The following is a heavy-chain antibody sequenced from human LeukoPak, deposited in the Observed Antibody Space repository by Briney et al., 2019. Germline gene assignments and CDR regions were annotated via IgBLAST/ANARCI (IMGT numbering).Heavy chain of an antibody. CDR1: GDSISGYY. J-gene: IGHJ4*02. D-gene: IGHD1-26*01. CDR3: ARAAATTRNGFGY. V-gene: IGHV4-59*12. CDR2: IYYSGNT. Sequence: SETLSLTCTVSGDSISGYYWSWIRQPPGKGLEWIGYIYYSGNTNYNPSLKGRVTISVDTSKNQFSLKLSFVTAADTAVYFCARAAATTRNGFGYWGQGTLVTVSS.